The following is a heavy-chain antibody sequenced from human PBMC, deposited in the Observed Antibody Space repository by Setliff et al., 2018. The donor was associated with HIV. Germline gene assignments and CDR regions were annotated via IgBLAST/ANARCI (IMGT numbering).Heavy chain of an antibody. V-gene: IGHV4-59*11. Sequence: SETLSLTCTVSGGSISSHYWSWIRQPPGKGLEWIGYIYYSGSTNYNPSLKSRVTISVGTSKNQFSLELTSVTPADTAVYYCAREYSSSSRWFDPWGQGTLVTVSS. CDR3: AREYSSSSRWFDP. J-gene: IGHJ5*02. CDR2: IYYSGST. D-gene: IGHD6-6*01. CDR1: GGSISSHY.